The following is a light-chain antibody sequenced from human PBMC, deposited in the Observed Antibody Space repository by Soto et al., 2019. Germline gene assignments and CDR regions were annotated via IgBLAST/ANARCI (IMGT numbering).Light chain of an antibody. CDR1: QTVNSN. CDR3: QQYHNSPRP. V-gene: IGKV3-15*01. J-gene: IGKJ1*01. Sequence: RASLIRKASQTVNSNLAWYQQKPGQAPRLLIYGASPRATGIPARFSGSGSGTEFTLTISILQPEDFAVYSCQQYHNSPRPFGQGTKVDI. CDR2: GAS.